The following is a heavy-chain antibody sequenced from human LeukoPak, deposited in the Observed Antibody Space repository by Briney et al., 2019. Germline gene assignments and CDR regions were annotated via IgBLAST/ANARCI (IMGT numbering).Heavy chain of an antibody. CDR1: GFTFGRFG. J-gene: IGHJ4*02. CDR3: AKPYYYGSRSYMDY. D-gene: IGHD3-10*01. Sequence: GRSLRLSCAASGFTFGRFGMHRVRQAPGKGLEWVAVISYDGSNTNSADSVKGRFTISRDNSQNMLYLQMNSLRAEDTAVYYCAKPYYYGSRSYMDYWGQGTLVTVSS. CDR2: ISYDGSNT. V-gene: IGHV3-30*18.